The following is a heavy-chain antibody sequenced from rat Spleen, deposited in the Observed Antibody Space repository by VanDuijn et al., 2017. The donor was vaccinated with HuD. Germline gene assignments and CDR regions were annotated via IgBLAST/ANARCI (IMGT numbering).Heavy chain of an antibody. CDR1: GFTFSDYY. CDR2: ITYDGGST. V-gene: IGHV5-20*01. J-gene: IGHJ2*01. CDR3: VRHGYTRYYFDY. Sequence: EVQLVESGGGLVQPGRSLKLSCAASGFTFSDYYMAWVRQAPKKGLEWVASITYDGGSTYYRDSVKGRFTISRDNAKSSLYLQMDSLRSGDTATYYCVRHGYTRYYFDYWGQGVMVTVSS. D-gene: IGHD1-9*01.